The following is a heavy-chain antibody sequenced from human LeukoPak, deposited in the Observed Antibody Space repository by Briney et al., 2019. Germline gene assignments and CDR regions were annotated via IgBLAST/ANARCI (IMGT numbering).Heavy chain of an antibody. CDR2: ISGSGGST. CDR1: GFTFSSYA. V-gene: IGHV3-23*01. J-gene: IGHJ4*02. CDR3: AKGIAAAGAFDY. D-gene: IGHD6-13*01. Sequence: PGGSLRLSCAASGFTFSSYAMSWVRQAPGKGLEWVSAISGSGGSTYYADSVKGRFTISSDNSKNTLYLQMNSLRAEDTAVYYCAKGIAAAGAFDYWGQGTLVTVSS.